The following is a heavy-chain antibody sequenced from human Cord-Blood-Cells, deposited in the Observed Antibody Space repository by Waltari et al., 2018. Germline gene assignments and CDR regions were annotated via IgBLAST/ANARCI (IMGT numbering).Heavy chain of an antibody. CDR1: GFTFSSYG. CDR3: AKALNWRYFDL. Sequence: QVQLVASGGGVVQPGRSLRLSCAASGFTFSSYGMHWVRQAPGKGLEWVAVISYDGSNKYYADSVKGRFTISRDNSKNTLYLQMNSLRAEDTAVYYCAKALNWRYFDLWGRGTLVTVSS. V-gene: IGHV3-30*18. J-gene: IGHJ2*01. D-gene: IGHD1-1*01. CDR2: ISYDGSNK.